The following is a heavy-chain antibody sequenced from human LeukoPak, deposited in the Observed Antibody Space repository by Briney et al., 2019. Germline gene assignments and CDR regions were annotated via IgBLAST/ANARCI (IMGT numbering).Heavy chain of an antibody. CDR3: ASPDKFYYDTSGYPLDH. CDR1: GLTMSNFG. Sequence: PGGSLRLSCVVSGLTMSNFGMPWVRRAPGKGLEWVAAISYDGSDKWYADSVKGRFTISRDNSKNTLYLHINSLRPEDTAVYYCASPDKFYYDTSGYPLDHWGQGTLVTVSS. J-gene: IGHJ4*02. V-gene: IGHV3-30*03. CDR2: ISYDGSDK. D-gene: IGHD3-22*01.